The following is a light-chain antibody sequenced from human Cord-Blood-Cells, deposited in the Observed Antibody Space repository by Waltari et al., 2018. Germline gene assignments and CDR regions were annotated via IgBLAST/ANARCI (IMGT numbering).Light chain of an antibody. CDR2: WAS. Sequence: DIVMTQSPDSLAVSLGERATINCKSSQSVLYISNNKNDLAWYQQKPGQPPKLLIYWASTRESGVPDRFSGSGSGTDFTRTISSLQAEDVAVYYCQQYYSTPPTFGQGTKVEIK. V-gene: IGKV4-1*01. CDR1: QSVLYISNNKND. J-gene: IGKJ1*01. CDR3: QQYYSTPPT.